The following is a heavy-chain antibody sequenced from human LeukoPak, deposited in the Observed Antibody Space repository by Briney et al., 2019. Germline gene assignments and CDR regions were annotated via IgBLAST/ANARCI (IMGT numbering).Heavy chain of an antibody. D-gene: IGHD3-16*02. Sequence: GGSLRLSCAASGFTFSNAWMSWVRQAPGKGLEWVGRIKSKTDGGTTDYAAPVKGRFTISRDDSKNTLYLQMNSPKTEDTAVYYCTTVSDYDYVWGSYRPEAWGQGTLVTVSS. CDR1: GFTFSNAW. CDR2: IKSKTDGGTT. J-gene: IGHJ5*02. CDR3: TTVSDYDYVWGSYRPEA. V-gene: IGHV3-15*01.